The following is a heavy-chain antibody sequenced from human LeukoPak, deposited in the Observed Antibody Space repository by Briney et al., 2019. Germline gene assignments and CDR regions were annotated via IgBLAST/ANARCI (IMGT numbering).Heavy chain of an antibody. Sequence: PGGSLRLSCEASGFTFSNYNMNWVRQAPGKGLESVAVISYDGSNKYYADSVKGRFTISRDNSKNTLYLQMNSLRAEDTAVYYCARGYSYVTGPFDIWGQGTMVTVSS. D-gene: IGHD5-18*01. CDR3: ARGYSYVTGPFDI. CDR2: ISYDGSNK. CDR1: GFTFSNYN. V-gene: IGHV3-30*03. J-gene: IGHJ3*02.